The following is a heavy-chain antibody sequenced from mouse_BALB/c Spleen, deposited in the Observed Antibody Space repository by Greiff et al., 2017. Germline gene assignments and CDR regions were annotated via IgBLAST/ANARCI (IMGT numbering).Heavy chain of an antibody. CDR1: GYSITSGYY. CDR3: ALLRLREFDY. V-gene: IGHV3-6*02. CDR2: ISYDGSN. Sequence: EVQLQESGPGLVKPSQSLSLTCSVTGYSITSGYYWNWIRQFPGNKLEWMGYISYDGSNNYNPSLKNRISITRDTSKNQFFLKLNSVTTEDTATYYCALLRLREFDYWGQGTTLTVSS. J-gene: IGHJ2*01. D-gene: IGHD1-2*01.